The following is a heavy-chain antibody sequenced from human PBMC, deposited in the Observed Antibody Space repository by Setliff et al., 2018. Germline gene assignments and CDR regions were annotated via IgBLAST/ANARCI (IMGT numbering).Heavy chain of an antibody. Sequence: ASVKVSCKASGGTFSSYAISWVRQAPGQGLEWMGGIIPIFGTANYAQKFQGRVTITADESTSTAYMELSSLRSEDTAVYYCASSRDYNFWSGYYGSYYYYMDVWGKGTTVTVSS. CDR1: GGTFSSYA. CDR3: ASSRDYNFWSGYYGSYYYYMDV. J-gene: IGHJ6*03. CDR2: IIPIFGTA. D-gene: IGHD3-3*01. V-gene: IGHV1-69*13.